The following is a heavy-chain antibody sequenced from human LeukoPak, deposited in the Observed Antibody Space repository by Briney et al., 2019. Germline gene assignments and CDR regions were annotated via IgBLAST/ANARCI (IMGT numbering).Heavy chain of an antibody. Sequence: PSETLSLTCTVSGGSISNYYWSWIRQPAGKGPEWIGRIYTSGNTNYNPSLKSRVTMSVDTSKNQFSLKLSSVTAADTAVYYCARDMGTTPFYYYMGVWGKGTTVTVSS. CDR1: GGSISNYY. CDR3: ARDMGTTPFYYYMGV. CDR2: IYTSGNT. V-gene: IGHV4-4*07. D-gene: IGHD1-7*01. J-gene: IGHJ6*03.